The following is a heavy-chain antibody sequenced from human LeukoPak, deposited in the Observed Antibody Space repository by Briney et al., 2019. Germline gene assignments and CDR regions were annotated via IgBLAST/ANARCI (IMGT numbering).Heavy chain of an antibody. CDR2: ISSSSSSYI. D-gene: IGHD3-10*01. CDR1: GFTFSSYS. CDR3: ARGPSYGSRSDFLDY. Sequence: PGGSLRLSCAASGFTFSSYSMNWVRQAPGKGLEWVSSISSSSSSYIYYADSVKGRFTISRDNAKNSLYLQMNSLRAEDTAVYYCARGPSYGSRSDFLDYWGQGTLVTVSS. J-gene: IGHJ4*02. V-gene: IGHV3-21*01.